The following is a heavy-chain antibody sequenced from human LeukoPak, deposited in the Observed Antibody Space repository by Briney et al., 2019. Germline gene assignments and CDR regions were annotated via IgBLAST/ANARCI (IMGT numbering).Heavy chain of an antibody. CDR2: FYNSGRS. Sequence: PSETLSLTCTVSDDSISDYYRGWIRQPPGKGLEWIGYFYNSGRSTYNPSLKSRVTISADTSKNHFSLKLNSVTTADTAVYYCTRGAGWLIDYWGQGILVTASS. J-gene: IGHJ4*02. V-gene: IGHV4-59*01. CDR3: TRGAGWLIDY. CDR1: DDSISDYY. D-gene: IGHD3-16*01.